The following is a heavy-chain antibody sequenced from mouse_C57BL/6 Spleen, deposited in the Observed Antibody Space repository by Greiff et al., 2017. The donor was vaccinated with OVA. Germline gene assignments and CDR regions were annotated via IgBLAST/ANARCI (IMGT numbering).Heavy chain of an antibody. Sequence: DVMLVESGGGLVKPGGSLKLSCAASGFTFSSYAMSWVRQTPEKRLEWVATISDGGSYTYYPDNVKGRFTISRDNAKNNLYLQMSHLKSEDTAMYYCARDRSYGSSLWYFDVWGTGTTVTVSS. V-gene: IGHV5-4*01. CDR2: ISDGGSYT. D-gene: IGHD1-1*01. CDR3: ARDRSYGSSLWYFDV. J-gene: IGHJ1*03. CDR1: GFTFSSYA.